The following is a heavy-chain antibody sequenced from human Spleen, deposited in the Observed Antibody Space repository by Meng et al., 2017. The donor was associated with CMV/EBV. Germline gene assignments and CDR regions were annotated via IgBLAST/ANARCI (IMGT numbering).Heavy chain of an antibody. D-gene: IGHD1-14*01. CDR1: YGSICSNNW. V-gene: IGHV4-4*02. CDR3: ARERFNQFDY. CDR2: IYHTGSI. J-gene: IGHJ4*02. Sequence: LTCAVSYGSICSNNWWSWVRQPPGMGLEWIGEIYHTGSINYNPSLKSRVTISIDKSKNQFSLKLSSVTAADTAMYYCARERFNQFDYWGQGTLVTVSS.